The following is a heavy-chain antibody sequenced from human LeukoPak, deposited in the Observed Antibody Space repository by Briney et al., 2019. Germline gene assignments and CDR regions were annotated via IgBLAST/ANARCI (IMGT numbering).Heavy chain of an antibody. J-gene: IGHJ6*02. D-gene: IGHD3-10*01. V-gene: IGHV3-23*01. CDR2: ITDTGGST. CDR1: GFRFNNYA. Sequence: PGGSLRLSCAASGFRFNNYAMSWVRQAPGKGLEWVSVITDTGGSTYYADSVKGRFTVSRDNSKNTLYLQMNSLRVEDTAVYYCAKDLRIGDSHDYYYGMDVWGQGTTVTVSS. CDR3: AKDLRIGDSHDYYYGMDV.